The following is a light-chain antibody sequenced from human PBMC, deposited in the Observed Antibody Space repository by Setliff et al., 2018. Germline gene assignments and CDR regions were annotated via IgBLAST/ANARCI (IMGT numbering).Light chain of an antibody. Sequence: QSVLTQPPSASGSPGQSVTISCTGTSSGVGGYKYVSWFQQHPGKAPKLMIYEVTKRPSGVPDRFSGSKSGNTASLTVSVLQAEDEADYYCTSYAGSNNYVFGTGTKVTVL. CDR3: TSYAGSNNYV. V-gene: IGLV2-8*01. J-gene: IGLJ1*01. CDR2: EVT. CDR1: SSGVGGYKY.